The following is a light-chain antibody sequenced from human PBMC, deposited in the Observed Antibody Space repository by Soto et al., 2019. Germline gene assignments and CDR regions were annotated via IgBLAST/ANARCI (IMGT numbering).Light chain of an antibody. V-gene: IGKV2-24*01. CDR2: KVS. J-gene: IGKJ1*01. Sequence: DVVMTQTPLSLPVTLGQPASISCRSSQSLVHSDGNTYLSWLQQRPGQPPRLLIYKVSNRFSGVPDRFSGSGAYTTFTLKISRVEQEDVGVFSCVQLAIFPRTFGQGTKVEIK. CDR3: VQLAIFPRT. CDR1: QSLVHSDGNTY.